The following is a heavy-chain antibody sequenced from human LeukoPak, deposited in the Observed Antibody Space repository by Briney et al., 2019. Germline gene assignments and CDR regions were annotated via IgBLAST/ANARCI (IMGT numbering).Heavy chain of an antibody. V-gene: IGHV3-21*01. CDR2: ISSRSRYI. J-gene: IGHJ6*03. Sequence: GGSLRLSCAASGFTFSSYWMSWVRQAPGKGLEWVSSISSRSRYIYYADSVKGRFTTSRDNTKNSLYLQMNNLRAEDTGVYYCARDSAIVVLAYMDVWGKGTTVTVSS. CDR3: ARDSAIVVLAYMDV. D-gene: IGHD2-15*01. CDR1: GFTFSSYW.